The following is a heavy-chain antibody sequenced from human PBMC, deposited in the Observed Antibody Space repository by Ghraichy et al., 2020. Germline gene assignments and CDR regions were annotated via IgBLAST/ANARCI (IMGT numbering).Heavy chain of an antibody. CDR2: MKPSNGKT. D-gene: IGHD2-15*01. Sequence: KVSCKASGYTFTSYDINWVRQATGQGLEWMGWMKPSNGKTGYAQKFQGRVTMTRNTSISTAYMELTSLRTEDTAVYFCARSDQIFNWFDPWGLGTLVTVSS. V-gene: IGHV1-8*01. CDR1: GYTFTSYD. CDR3: ARSDQIFNWFDP. J-gene: IGHJ5*02.